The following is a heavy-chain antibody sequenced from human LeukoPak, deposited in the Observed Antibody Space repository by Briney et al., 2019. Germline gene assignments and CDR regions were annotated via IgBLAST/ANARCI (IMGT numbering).Heavy chain of an antibody. CDR1: GYTFTSYG. CDR3: ARSPPEMVATPFDY. J-gene: IGHJ4*02. CDR2: IGAYNGNT. V-gene: IGHV1-18*01. Sequence: ASVKVSCKASGYTFTSYGISWVRQAPGQGLEWMGWIGAYNGNTNYAQKLQGRVTMTTDTSTSTAYMELRSLRSVDTAVYYCARSPPEMVATPFDYWGQGTLVTVSS. D-gene: IGHD5-12*01.